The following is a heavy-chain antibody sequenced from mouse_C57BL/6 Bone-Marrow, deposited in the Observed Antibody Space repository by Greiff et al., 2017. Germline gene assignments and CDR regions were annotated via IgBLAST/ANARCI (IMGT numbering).Heavy chain of an antibody. Sequence: DVKLVESGGDLVKPGGSLKLSCAASGFTFSSYGMSWVRQTPDKRLEWVATISSGGSYTYYPDSVKGRFTISRDNAKNTLYLQMSSLKSEDTAMYYCARHPLLPYYFGYWGQGTTLTVSS. CDR2: ISSGGSYT. D-gene: IGHD1-1*01. V-gene: IGHV5-6*02. CDR3: ARHPLLPYYFGY. CDR1: GFTFSSYG. J-gene: IGHJ2*01.